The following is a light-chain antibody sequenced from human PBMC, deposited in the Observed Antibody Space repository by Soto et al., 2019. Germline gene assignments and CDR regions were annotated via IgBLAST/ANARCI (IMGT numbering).Light chain of an antibody. CDR3: QHYNSYSEA. J-gene: IGKJ1*01. CDR2: KAS. CDR1: QSISNW. V-gene: IGKV1-5*03. Sequence: DIQMTQSPSTLSASVGDRVTLTCRASQSISNWLAWYQQKPGKAPKLLIYKASTLKSGVPSRFSGSGSGTEFTLTISSLQPDEFATYYCQHYNSYSEAFGQGTKVDNK.